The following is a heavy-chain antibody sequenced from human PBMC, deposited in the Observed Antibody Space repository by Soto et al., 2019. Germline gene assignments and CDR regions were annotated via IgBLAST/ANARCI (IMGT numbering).Heavy chain of an antibody. J-gene: IGHJ4*02. CDR2: IYYSGST. CDR3: ARRGSSSWYGY. D-gene: IGHD6-13*01. Sequence: QLQLQESGPGLVKPSETLSLTCTVSGGSISSSSYYWGWIRQPPGKGLEWIGSIYYSGSTYYNPCLKSRGSISIDTSMTQLSLKLSSVTATDTAVYYWARRGSSSWYGYWGQGTLVTVSS. CDR1: GGSISSSSYY. V-gene: IGHV4-39*01.